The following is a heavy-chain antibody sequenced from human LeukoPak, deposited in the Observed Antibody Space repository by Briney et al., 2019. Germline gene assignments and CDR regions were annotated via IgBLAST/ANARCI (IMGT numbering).Heavy chain of an antibody. V-gene: IGHV4-34*01. Sequence: SETLSLTCAVYGGSFSGYYWSWIRKPPGKGQELIGESNHSGSTNYNPSLKSRVTISVDTSKNQFSLKLSSVTAADTAVYYCARAPNLGYCSGGSCYSGNWFDPWGQGTLVTVSS. D-gene: IGHD2-15*01. J-gene: IGHJ5*02. CDR1: GGSFSGYY. CDR2: SNHSGST. CDR3: ARAPNLGYCSGGSCYSGNWFDP.